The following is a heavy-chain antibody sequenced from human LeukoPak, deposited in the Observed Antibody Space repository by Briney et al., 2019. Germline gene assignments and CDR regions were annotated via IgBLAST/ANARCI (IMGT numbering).Heavy chain of an antibody. CDR3: ARDPETWQAA. CDR1: GFAFSDYY. D-gene: IGHD6-25*01. Sequence: GGSLRLSCAASGFAFSDYYMTWIRQAPGKGLEWVSYISSSTHYTNYADSVKGRFTISRDNAKNSLYLQMNSLRAEDTAVYYCARDPETWQAAWGQGTLVTVSS. V-gene: IGHV3-11*05. CDR2: ISSSTHYT. J-gene: IGHJ4*02.